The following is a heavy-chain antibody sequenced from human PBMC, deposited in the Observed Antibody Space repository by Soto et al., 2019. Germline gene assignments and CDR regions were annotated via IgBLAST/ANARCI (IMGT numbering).Heavy chain of an antibody. CDR3: AKIDSPDILTGYYRLYYYYSMDV. D-gene: IGHD3-9*01. Sequence: PGGSLRLSCAASGFTFSSYAMSWVRQAPGKGLEWVSAISGSGGSTYYADSVKGRFTISRDNSKNTLYLQMNSLRAEDTAVYYCAKIDSPDILTGYYRLYYYYSMDVWGQGTTVTVSS. CDR2: ISGSGGST. J-gene: IGHJ6*02. CDR1: GFTFSSYA. V-gene: IGHV3-23*01.